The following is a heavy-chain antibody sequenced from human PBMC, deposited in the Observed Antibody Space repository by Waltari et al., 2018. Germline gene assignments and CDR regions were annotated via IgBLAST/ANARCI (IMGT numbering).Heavy chain of an antibody. CDR2: IKEDGSEI. V-gene: IGHV3-7*03. Sequence: DVRLVESGGGLVQPGGSLRLCCSTAGFAFSKNWMSWVRQAPGKGLEWVANIKEDGSEIYYVDSVKGRFTLSRDNTKNSLFLQMNSLKPDDTAVYYCAASTAWYGTYFDYWGQGSLVTVA. CDR3: AASTAWYGTYFDY. CDR1: GFAFSKNW. J-gene: IGHJ4*02. D-gene: IGHD6-19*01.